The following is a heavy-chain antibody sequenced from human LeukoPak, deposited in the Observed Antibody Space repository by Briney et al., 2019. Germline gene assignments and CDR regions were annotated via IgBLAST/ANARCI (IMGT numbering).Heavy chain of an antibody. CDR3: ARYSSGWYPAYYFDY. D-gene: IGHD6-19*01. CDR1: GYTFTSYG. J-gene: IGHJ4*02. CDR2: ISAYNGNT. V-gene: IGHV1-18*01. Sequence: GASVKASCKASGYTFTSYGISWVRQAPGQGLEWMGWISAYNGNTNYAQKLQGRVTMTTDTSTSTAYMELRSLRSDDTAVYYCARYSSGWYPAYYFDYWGQGTLVTVSS.